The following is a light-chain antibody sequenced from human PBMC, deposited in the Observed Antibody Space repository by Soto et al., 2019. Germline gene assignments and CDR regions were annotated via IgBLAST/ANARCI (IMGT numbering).Light chain of an antibody. Sequence: DIQLTQSPSFQSASVGDRVTITCRASQGIRSYLAWYQQKPGKAPKLLIYVASTLQGGVPSRFSGSASGTEYTLTISSLQPEDFATYFCQQLNSYPLTFGGGTKVEIK. V-gene: IGKV1-9*01. CDR3: QQLNSYPLT. CDR1: QGIRSY. CDR2: VAS. J-gene: IGKJ4*01.